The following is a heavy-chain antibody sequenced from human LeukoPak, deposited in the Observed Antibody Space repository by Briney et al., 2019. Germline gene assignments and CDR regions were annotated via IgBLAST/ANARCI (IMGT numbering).Heavy chain of an antibody. J-gene: IGHJ4*02. CDR2: ISWNSGNI. Sequence: PGRSLRLSCAASGFTFDDYAMHWVRQAPGKGPEWVSGISWNSGNIGYADSVKGRFTISRDNAKNSLYLQMDSLRAEDTALYYCAKGDEAVAGAVDYWGQGTLVTVSS. CDR3: AKGDEAVAGAVDY. D-gene: IGHD6-19*01. CDR1: GFTFDDYA. V-gene: IGHV3-9*01.